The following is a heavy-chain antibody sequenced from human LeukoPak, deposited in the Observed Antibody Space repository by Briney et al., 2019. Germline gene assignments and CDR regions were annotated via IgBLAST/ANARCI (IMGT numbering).Heavy chain of an antibody. V-gene: IGHV3-30-3*01. CDR3: ARQLGLYSSSPHYGMDV. Sequence: GGPLRLSCAASGFTFSSYAMHWVRQAPGKGLEWVAVISYDGSNKYYADSVKGRFTISRDNAKNSLYLQMNSLRAEDTAVYYCARQLGLYSSSPHYGMDVWGQGTTVTVSS. J-gene: IGHJ6*02. D-gene: IGHD6-13*01. CDR1: GFTFSSYA. CDR2: ISYDGSNK.